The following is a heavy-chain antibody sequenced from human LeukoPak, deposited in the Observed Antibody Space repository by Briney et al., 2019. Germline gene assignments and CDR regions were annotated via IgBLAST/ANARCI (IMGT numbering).Heavy chain of an antibody. J-gene: IGHJ6*03. Sequence: ASVKVSCKASGYTFTSYAMNWVRQAPGQGLEWMGWISAYNGNTNYAQKLQGRVTMTTDTSTSTAYMELRSLRSEDTAVYYCARGAAGAYSYYYYYMDVWGKGTTVTVSS. CDR2: ISAYNGNT. D-gene: IGHD5-18*01. CDR1: GYTFTSYA. V-gene: IGHV1-18*01. CDR3: ARGAAGAYSYYYYYMDV.